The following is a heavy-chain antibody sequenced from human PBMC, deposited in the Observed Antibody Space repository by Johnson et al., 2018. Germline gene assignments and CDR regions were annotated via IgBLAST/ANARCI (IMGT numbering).Heavy chain of an antibody. CDR3: ARVSPLTARAGAFHL. CDR1: GGSINPYY. J-gene: IGHJ3*01. D-gene: IGHD5-18*01. V-gene: IGHV4-59*01. CDR2: IFYSGTA. Sequence: QVQLQESGPGLVKPSETLSLTCTVSGGSINPYYWTWIRQPPGKGLEWIGYIFYSGTASYNPSLRRRVTISVDTTKNQLPLRLSSATAADTAGYYCARVSPLTARAGAFHLWGQGTLVTVSS.